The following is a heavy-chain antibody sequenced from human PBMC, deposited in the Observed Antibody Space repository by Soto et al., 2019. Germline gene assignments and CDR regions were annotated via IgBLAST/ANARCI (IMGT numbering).Heavy chain of an antibody. CDR1: GGSISSSSYY. CDR3: ATSNWFDP. CDR2: IYYSGST. Sequence: QLQLQESGPGLVKPSETLSLTCTVSGGSISSSSYYWGWIRQSPGKGLEWIGSIYYSGSTYYNPSLKSRVTISVDTSKNQFSLKLSSVTAADTAVYYCATSNWFDPWGQGTLVTVSS. J-gene: IGHJ5*02. V-gene: IGHV4-39*01.